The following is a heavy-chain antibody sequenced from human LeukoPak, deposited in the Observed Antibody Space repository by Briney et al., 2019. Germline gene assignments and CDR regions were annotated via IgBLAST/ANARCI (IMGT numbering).Heavy chain of an antibody. CDR1: GYTFTSYA. D-gene: IGHD6-19*01. Sequence: ASVKVSCKASGYTFTSYAMHWVRQAPGQRLEWMGWINAGNGNTKYSQKFQGRVTITRDTSASTAYMELSSLRSEDTAVYYCARDHLPGIAVAGDYWGQGTLVTVSS. J-gene: IGHJ4*02. CDR3: ARDHLPGIAVAGDY. CDR2: INAGNGNT. V-gene: IGHV1-3*01.